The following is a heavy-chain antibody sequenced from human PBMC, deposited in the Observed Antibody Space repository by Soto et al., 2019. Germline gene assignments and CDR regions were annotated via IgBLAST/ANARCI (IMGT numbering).Heavy chain of an antibody. J-gene: IGHJ4*02. D-gene: IGHD3-3*01. V-gene: IGHV3-30-3*01. Sequence: LRLSCAASGFTFTTFAIHWVRQAPGKGLEWVAVISYDGSNKYYADSVKGRFTISRDNFKNTLFLQMNSLRPEDTAVYYCARDFWSGVFDYWGQGTLVTVSS. CDR2: ISYDGSNK. CDR3: ARDFWSGVFDY. CDR1: GFTFTTFA.